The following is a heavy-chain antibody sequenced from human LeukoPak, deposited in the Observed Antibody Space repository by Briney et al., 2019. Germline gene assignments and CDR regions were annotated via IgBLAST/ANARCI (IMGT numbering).Heavy chain of an antibody. V-gene: IGHV3-48*02. CDR1: GFTFSSCS. J-gene: IGHJ4*02. D-gene: IGHD1-26*01. CDR2: ISSSSSTI. Sequence: GGSLRLSCAASGFTFSSCSMNWVRQAPGKGLEWVSYISSSSSTIFYADSVKGRFTISRDNAKNSLYLQMHSLRDEDTAVYYCARAWYSWGYYFDYWGQGTLVTVSS. CDR3: ARAWYSWGYYFDY.